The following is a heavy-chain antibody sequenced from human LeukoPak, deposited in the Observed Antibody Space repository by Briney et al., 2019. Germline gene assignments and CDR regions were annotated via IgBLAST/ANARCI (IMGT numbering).Heavy chain of an antibody. J-gene: IGHJ5*02. V-gene: IGHV4-4*07. CDR1: GGSISSYY. D-gene: IGHD2-15*01. CDR2: IYTSGST. CDR3: ARDIVVVVAAINWFDP. Sequence: SETLSLTCTVSGGSISSYYWSWIRQPAGKGLEWIGRIYTSGSTNYNPSLKSRVTMSVDTSKNQFSLKLSSVTDADTAVYYCARDIVVVVAAINWFDPWGQGTLVTVSS.